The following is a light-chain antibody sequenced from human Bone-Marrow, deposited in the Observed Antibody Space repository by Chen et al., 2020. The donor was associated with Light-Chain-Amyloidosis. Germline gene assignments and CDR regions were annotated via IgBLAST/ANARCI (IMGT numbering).Light chain of an antibody. CDR1: DLPTKY. CDR3: QSADSSGTYEVI. V-gene: IGLV3-25*03. CDR2: SDT. J-gene: IGLJ2*01. Sequence: SYELTQPPSVSVSPGQTARITCSGDDLPTKYAYWYQQKPGQAPVLVIHSDTERHSGISKRLAGSSSGTTATLTISGIQAEDEADYNCQSADSSGTYEVIFGGGAKLTVL.